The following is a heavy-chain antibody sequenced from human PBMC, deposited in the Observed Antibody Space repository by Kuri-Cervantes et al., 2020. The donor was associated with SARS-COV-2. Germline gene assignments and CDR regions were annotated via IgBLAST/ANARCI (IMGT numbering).Heavy chain of an antibody. CDR2: IYYSGST. J-gene: IGHJ4*02. D-gene: IGHD6-6*01. CDR3: AREYSSSSGKGFDY. V-gene: IGHV4-59*01. Sequence: ESLKISCTVSGGSISSYYWSWIRQPPGKGLEWIGYIYYSGSTNYNPSLKSRVTISVDTSKNQFSLKLSSVTAADTAVYYCAREYSSSSGKGFDYWGQGTLVTVSS. CDR1: GGSISSYY.